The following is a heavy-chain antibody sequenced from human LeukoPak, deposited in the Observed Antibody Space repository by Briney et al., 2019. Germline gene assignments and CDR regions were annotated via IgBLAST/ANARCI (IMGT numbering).Heavy chain of an antibody. J-gene: IGHJ3*02. D-gene: IGHD3-22*01. CDR3: ARGGVITMIVVVITREHVFDI. CDR2: IYSGGST. CDR1: GFTVSSNY. Sequence: GGSLRLSCAASGFTVSSNYMSWVRQAPGKGLEWVSVIYSGGSTYYADSVKGRFTISRDNSKNKLYLQMNSPRAEDTAVYYCARGGVITMIVVVITREHVFDIWGQGTMVTVSS. V-gene: IGHV3-66*01.